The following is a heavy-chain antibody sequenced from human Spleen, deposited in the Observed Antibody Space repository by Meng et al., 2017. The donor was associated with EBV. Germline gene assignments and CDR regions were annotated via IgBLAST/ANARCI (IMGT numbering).Heavy chain of an antibody. Sequence: QLQLQESGPGLVKPSGTLSLTCTVSGASISSRNYYWAWLRQPPGKGLEWIGTVSYTGSNYYNPSLESRLTISLDTSNNHFSLRLSSVTAADTAVYFCAKARGSYGGFDLWGLGTRVTVYS. D-gene: IGHD1-26*01. V-gene: IGHV4-39*02. CDR3: AKARGSYGGFDL. CDR2: VSYTGSN. CDR1: GASISSRNYY. J-gene: IGHJ5*02.